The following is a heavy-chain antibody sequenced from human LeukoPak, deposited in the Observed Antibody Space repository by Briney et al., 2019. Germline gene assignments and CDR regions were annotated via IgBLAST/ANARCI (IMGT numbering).Heavy chain of an antibody. CDR1: GGSISSSSYY. J-gene: IGHJ4*02. Sequence: SETLSLTCTVSGGSISSSSYYWGWIRQPPGKGLEWIGSTHYSGSTYYNPSLKSRVTISVDTSKNQFSLKLSSVTAADTAVYYCARRAAVRTWWGQGTLVTVSS. D-gene: IGHD6-13*01. V-gene: IGHV4-39*01. CDR2: THYSGST. CDR3: ARRAAVRTW.